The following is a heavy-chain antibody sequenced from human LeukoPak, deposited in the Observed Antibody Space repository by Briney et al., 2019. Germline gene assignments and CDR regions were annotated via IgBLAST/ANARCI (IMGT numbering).Heavy chain of an antibody. D-gene: IGHD2-15*01. CDR2: INHSGST. CDR3: ARGGLGDCSGGSCYSDFDY. Sequence: PSETLSLTCTVSGGSISSGSYYWSWIRQPPGKGLEWIGEINHSGSTNYNPSLKSRVTISVDTSKNQFSLKLSSVTAADTAVYYCARGGLGDCSGGSCYSDFDYWGQGTLVTVSS. CDR1: GGSISSGSYY. V-gene: IGHV4-39*07. J-gene: IGHJ4*02.